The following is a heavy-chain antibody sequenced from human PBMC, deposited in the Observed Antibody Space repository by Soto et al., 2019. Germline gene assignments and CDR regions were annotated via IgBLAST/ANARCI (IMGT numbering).Heavy chain of an antibody. CDR1: GYTFTNYA. Sequence: QVQLVKSGAEEKKPGASVKVSCKASGYTFTNYAMHWVRQAPGQRLEWMGWINAGNGNTNYSQKFQGRVTSTRDTSASTAYRELSSLRSEDTAVYDCARSIVVVTALDYWGQGTLVTVSS. J-gene: IGHJ4*02. D-gene: IGHD2-21*02. CDR2: INAGNGNT. CDR3: ARSIVVVTALDY. V-gene: IGHV1-3*05.